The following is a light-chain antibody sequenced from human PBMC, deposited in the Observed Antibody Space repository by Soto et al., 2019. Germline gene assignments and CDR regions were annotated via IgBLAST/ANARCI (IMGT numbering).Light chain of an antibody. Sequence: QSVLTQPPSASGTPGQRVTISCSGISSNIGSNAVNWYQQLPGTAPKLLIYSNNRRPSGVPDRFSGSKSGTSASLAISGLQSADEADYYCAAWDDSLNGWVFGGGDQGDRP. CDR3: AAWDDSLNGWV. V-gene: IGLV1-44*01. CDR2: SNN. CDR1: SSNIGSNA. J-gene: IGLJ3*02.